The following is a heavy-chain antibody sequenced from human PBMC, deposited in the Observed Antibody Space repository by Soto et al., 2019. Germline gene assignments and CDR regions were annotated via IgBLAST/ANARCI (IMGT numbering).Heavy chain of an antibody. CDR1: GFTFSSYW. Sequence: GGSLRLSCAASGFTFSSYWMHWVRQAPGKGLVWVSRINSDGSSTSYADSVKGRFTISRDNAKNTLYLQMNSLRAEDTAVYYCARGIPYYYDSSGRYLMYVWAQGTTDTGSS. CDR3: ARGIPYYYDSSGRYLMYV. V-gene: IGHV3-74*01. J-gene: IGHJ6*01. D-gene: IGHD3-22*01. CDR2: INSDGSST.